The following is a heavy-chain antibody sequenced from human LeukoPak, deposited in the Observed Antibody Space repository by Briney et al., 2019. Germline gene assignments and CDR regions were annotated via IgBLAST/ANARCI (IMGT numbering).Heavy chain of an antibody. V-gene: IGHV3-23*01. CDR3: ATLPTLRGVIHY. J-gene: IGHJ4*02. CDR1: GFTFSSYS. Sequence: GGSLRLSCAASGFTFSSYSMSWVRQAPGKGLEWVSAISGSGGSTYYADSVKGRFTISKDNSKNTLYLQMNSLRAEDTAVYHCATLPTLRGVIHYWGQGTLVTVSS. D-gene: IGHD3-10*01. CDR2: ISGSGGST.